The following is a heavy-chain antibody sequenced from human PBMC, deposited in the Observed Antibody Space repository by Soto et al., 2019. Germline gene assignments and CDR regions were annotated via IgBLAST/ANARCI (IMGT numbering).Heavy chain of an antibody. CDR3: ERDNGYNYLDY. J-gene: IGHJ4*02. CDR2: IYYSGST. V-gene: IGHV4-61*01. D-gene: IGHD5-12*01. Sequence: SETLSLTCTVSGGSVSSGSYYWSWIRQPPGKGLEWIGYIYYSGSTNYNPSLKSRVTISVDTSKNQFSLKLSSVTAADTAVYYCERDNGYNYLDYCDQVTPGTDSS. CDR1: GGSVSSGSYY.